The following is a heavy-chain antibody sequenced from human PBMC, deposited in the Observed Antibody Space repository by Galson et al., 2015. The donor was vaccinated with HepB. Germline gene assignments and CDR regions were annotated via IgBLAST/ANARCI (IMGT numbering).Heavy chain of an antibody. Sequence: SVKVSCKASGYSFSNYGISWVRQAPGQGLEWLGWSSAYRDKANYAQIVQGRVTMTTDTSTSTAYMELRSLTSDDTAIYYCARGDWNFWGQGTLVTVSS. CDR2: SSAYRDKA. V-gene: IGHV1-18*04. CDR3: ARGDWNF. J-gene: IGHJ4*02. CDR1: GYSFSNYG. D-gene: IGHD2-21*01.